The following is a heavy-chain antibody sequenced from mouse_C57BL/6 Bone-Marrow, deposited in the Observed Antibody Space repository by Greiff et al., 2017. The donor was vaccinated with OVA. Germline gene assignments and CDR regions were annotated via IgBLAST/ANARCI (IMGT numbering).Heavy chain of an antibody. V-gene: IGHV1-64*01. CDR1: GYTFTSYW. D-gene: IGHD2-3*01. CDR3: ARGIYDGSYCYWYFDV. J-gene: IGHJ1*03. Sequence: VQLQQPGAELVKPGASVKLSCKASGYTFTSYWMHWVKQRPGQGLEWIGMIHPNSGSTNYNEKFKSKATLTVDKSSSTAYMQLSSLTSEDTAVYYGARGIYDGSYCYWYFDVWGTGTTVTVSS. CDR2: IHPNSGST.